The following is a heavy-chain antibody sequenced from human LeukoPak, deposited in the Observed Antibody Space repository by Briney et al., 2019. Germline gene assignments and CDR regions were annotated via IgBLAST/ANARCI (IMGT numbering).Heavy chain of an antibody. CDR1: GYSFTSYD. D-gene: IGHD4-23*01. CDR3: ARSNSGGNVHFDY. V-gene: IGHV1-8*02. J-gene: IGHJ4*02. CDR2: MNPNSGDA. Sequence: ASVKVSCKASGYSFTSYDINWVRQATGQGREWIGWMNPNSGDADYTQKFKGRVTFTRDTSTRTTYMEVNSLGSEDTAVYYCARSNSGGNVHFDYWGQGTLVTVSS.